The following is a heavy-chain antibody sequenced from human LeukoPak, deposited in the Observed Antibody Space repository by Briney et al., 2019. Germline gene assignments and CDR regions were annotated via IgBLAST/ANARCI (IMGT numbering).Heavy chain of an antibody. Sequence: SETLSLTCTVSGGSISSSSYYWGWIRQPPGKGLEWIGSIYYSGSTYYNPSLKSRVTISVDTSKNQFSLKLSSVTAADTAVYYWASRPGIEYSSSSGCSDPGGQGTLVTAS. CDR1: GGSISSSSYY. CDR3: ASRPGIEYSSSSGCSDP. D-gene: IGHD6-6*01. V-gene: IGHV4-39*01. CDR2: IYYSGST. J-gene: IGHJ5*02.